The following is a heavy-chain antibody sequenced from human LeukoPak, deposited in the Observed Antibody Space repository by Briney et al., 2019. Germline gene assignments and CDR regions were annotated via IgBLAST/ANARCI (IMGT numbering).Heavy chain of an antibody. CDR1: GFTFSSFG. D-gene: IGHD4-17*01. CDR2: IWYDGSNK. J-gene: IGHJ4*02. V-gene: IGHV3-33*01. CDR3: ARDRAPTVTYFDY. Sequence: PGGSLRLSCVASGFTFSSFGMHWVRQAPGKGLEWVAVIWYDGSNKYYADSVKGRFTISRDNSKNTLYLQTNSLRAEDTAVYYRARDRAPTVTYFDYWGQGTLVTVSS.